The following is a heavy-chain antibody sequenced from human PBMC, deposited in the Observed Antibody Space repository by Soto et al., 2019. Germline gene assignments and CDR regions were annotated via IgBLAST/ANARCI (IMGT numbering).Heavy chain of an antibody. V-gene: IGHV1-69*13. J-gene: IGHJ4*02. CDR2: IIPIFGTA. Sequence: SVKVSCKASGGTFSSYAISWVRQAPGQGLEWMGGIIPIFGTANYAQKFQGRVTITADESTSTAYMELSSLRSEDTAVYYCARDTDVAGIAAAGSDYWGQGTLVTVSS. D-gene: IGHD6-13*01. CDR1: GGTFSSYA. CDR3: ARDTDVAGIAAAGSDY.